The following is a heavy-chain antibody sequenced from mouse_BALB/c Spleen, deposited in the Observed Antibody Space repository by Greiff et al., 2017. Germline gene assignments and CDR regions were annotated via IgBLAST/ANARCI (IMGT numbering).Heavy chain of an antibody. CDR3: ARDCGSSWYFDV. D-gene: IGHD1-1*01. V-gene: IGHV3-6*02. CDR1: GYSITSGYY. CDR2: ISYDGSN. J-gene: IGHJ1*01. Sequence: EVKLVESGPGLVKPSQSLSLTCSVTGYSITSGYYWNWIRQFPGNKLEWMGYISYDGSNNYNPSLKNRISITRDTSKNQFFLKLNSVTTEDTATYYCARDCGSSWYFDVWGAGTTVTVSS.